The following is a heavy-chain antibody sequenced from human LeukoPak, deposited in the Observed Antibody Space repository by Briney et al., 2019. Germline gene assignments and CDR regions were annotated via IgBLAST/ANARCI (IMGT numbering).Heavy chain of an antibody. CDR2: INPNSGGT. D-gene: IGHD5-12*01. J-gene: IGHJ4*02. CDR1: GYTFAGYY. V-gene: IGHV1-2*02. Sequence: ASVNFSCKASGYTFAGYYMHWVRQAPGQGLEWMGCINPNSGGTNYARNFQGRVAMTRDTSITTAYMELSRLRSEDTAVYYCARGSPIVATDLVDYWGQGTLVTVSS. CDR3: ARGSPIVATDLVDY.